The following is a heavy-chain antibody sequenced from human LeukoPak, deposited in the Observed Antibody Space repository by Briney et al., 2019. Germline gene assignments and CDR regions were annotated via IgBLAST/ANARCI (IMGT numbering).Heavy chain of an antibody. Sequence: SETLSLTCTVSGGSISGYYWSWIRQPPGKGLEWIGRISTSGSTNYNPSLKSRLTMSVDTSKNQFSLKLSSVTAADTAVYFCARLEYCSGGTCYGDSWGQGILVTVSS. CDR3: ARLEYCSGGTCYGDS. CDR1: GGSISGYY. V-gene: IGHV4-4*07. D-gene: IGHD2-15*01. CDR2: ISTSGST. J-gene: IGHJ5*01.